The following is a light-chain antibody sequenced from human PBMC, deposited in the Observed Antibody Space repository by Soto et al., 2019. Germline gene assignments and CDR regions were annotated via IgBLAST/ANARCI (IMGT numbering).Light chain of an antibody. CDR1: SSNIGSYT. CDR3: AAWDDSLNGVV. J-gene: IGLJ2*01. CDR2: SNN. Sequence: QSVLTQPPSASGTPGQRVTISCSGSSSNIGSYTVNWYQQLPGTAPKLLIYSNNQRPSGVPDRFSGSKSGTSASLAISGLQSEDEGDYYCAAWDDSLNGVVFGGGTKLTVL. V-gene: IGLV1-44*01.